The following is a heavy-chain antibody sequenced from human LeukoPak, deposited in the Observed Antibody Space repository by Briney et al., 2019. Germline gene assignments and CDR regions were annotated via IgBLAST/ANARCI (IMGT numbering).Heavy chain of an antibody. V-gene: IGHV5-51*01. CDR1: GYSFITYW. CDR2: IFPGDSET. CDR3: ARRGSTTSNVDV. D-gene: IGHD2-15*01. Sequence: GESLKISCQASGYSFITYWIGWVRQKPGKGLEWMGIIFPGDSETRYSPSFQAQVTISADKSINSVYLEWSSLEPSDSAIYYCARRGSTTSNVDVWGQGTTVTVAS. J-gene: IGHJ6*02.